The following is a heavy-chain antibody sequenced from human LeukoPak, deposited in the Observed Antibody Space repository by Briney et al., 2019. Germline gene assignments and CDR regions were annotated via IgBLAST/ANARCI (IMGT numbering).Heavy chain of an antibody. D-gene: IGHD1-14*01. Sequence: GGSLRLSCAASGFTFSSYWMSWVRQAPGKGLEWVANIKEDGSEQYYADSLKGRFTISRDNVKNSLYLHINSLRAEDTAVYYCARDSFETDIDYWGQGTLVTVSS. J-gene: IGHJ4*02. V-gene: IGHV3-7*01. CDR2: IKEDGSEQ. CDR1: GFTFSSYW. CDR3: ARDSFETDIDY.